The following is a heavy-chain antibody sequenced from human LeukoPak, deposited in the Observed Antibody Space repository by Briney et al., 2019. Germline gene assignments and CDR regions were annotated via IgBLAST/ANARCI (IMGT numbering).Heavy chain of an antibody. CDR2: ISGNSDTT. J-gene: IGHJ4*02. Sequence: GGSLRLSCAASGFTFNSYAMSWVRQAPGKGLEWVSAISGNSDTTYYTDSVKGRFTISRDNSKNTLYLQMNSLRAEDTAVYYCARKLLRYDRSGLSSDYWGQGTLVTVSS. V-gene: IGHV3-23*01. D-gene: IGHD3-22*01. CDR3: ARKLLRYDRSGLSSDY. CDR1: GFTFNSYA.